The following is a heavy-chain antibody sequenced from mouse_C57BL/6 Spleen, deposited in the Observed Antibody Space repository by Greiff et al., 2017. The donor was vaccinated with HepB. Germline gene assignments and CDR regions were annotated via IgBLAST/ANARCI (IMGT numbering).Heavy chain of an antibody. D-gene: IGHD2-5*01. CDR3: ARHYYSNYVEAMDY. V-gene: IGHV5-17*01. J-gene: IGHJ4*01. CDR1: GFTFSDYG. Sequence: EVKLVESGGGLVKPGGSLKLSCAASGFTFSDYGMHWVRQAPEKGLEWVAYISSGSSTIYYADTVKGRFTISRDNAKNTLFLQMTSLRSEDTAMYYCARHYYSNYVEAMDYWGQGTSVTVSS. CDR2: ISSGSSTI.